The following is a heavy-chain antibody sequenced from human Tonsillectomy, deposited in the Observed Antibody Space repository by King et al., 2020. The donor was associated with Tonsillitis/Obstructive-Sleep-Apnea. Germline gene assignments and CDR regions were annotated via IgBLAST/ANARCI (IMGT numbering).Heavy chain of an antibody. CDR3: AGPTKVTTDYYYYMDV. J-gene: IGHJ6*03. D-gene: IGHD4-17*01. Sequence: VHLVESGGGLVQPGGSLRLSCAASGFTVSSNYMSWVRQAPGKGLEWVSVIYSGGSTYYADSLKGRFTISRDNSKNTLYLQLNSLRAEDTAVYYCAGPTKVTTDYYYYMDVWGKGTTVTVS. CDR1: GFTVSSNY. V-gene: IGHV3-66*01. CDR2: IYSGGST.